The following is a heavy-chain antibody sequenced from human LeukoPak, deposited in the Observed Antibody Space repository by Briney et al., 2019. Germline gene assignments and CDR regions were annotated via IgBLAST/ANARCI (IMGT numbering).Heavy chain of an antibody. J-gene: IGHJ4*02. D-gene: IGHD3-3*01. CDR3: AKARQGFLEWLSGYFDY. Sequence: GGSLRLSCAASGFTFSSYAMSWVRQAPGKGREWVSAISVSGGSTYYADSGKGRFTISRDNSKNTLYLQMNSLRAEDTAVYYCAKARQGFLEWLSGYFDYWGQGTLVTVSS. CDR1: GFTFSSYA. V-gene: IGHV3-23*01. CDR2: ISVSGGST.